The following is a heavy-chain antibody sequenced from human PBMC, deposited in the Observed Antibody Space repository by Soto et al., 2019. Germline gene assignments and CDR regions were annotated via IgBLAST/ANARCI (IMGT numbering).Heavy chain of an antibody. Sequence: QVQLVQSGAEVKKPGASVKVSCKASGYTFTSYGISWVRQAPGQGLEWMGWISAYNANTNYAQQLQGRVTMATDTSTSTAYSELRSVRSDDTAVYYCARSPIGVYPSNYFDYWGQGTLVTVSS. CDR1: GYTFTSYG. J-gene: IGHJ4*02. V-gene: IGHV1-18*01. CDR2: ISAYNANT. D-gene: IGHD2-8*01. CDR3: ARSPIGVYPSNYFDY.